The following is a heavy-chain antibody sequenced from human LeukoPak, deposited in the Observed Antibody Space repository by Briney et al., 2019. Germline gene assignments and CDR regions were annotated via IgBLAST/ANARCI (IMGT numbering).Heavy chain of an antibody. Sequence: GGSLRLSCAASGLTVTTNYMSWVRQAPGKGLEWVSGISWNSGSIGYADSVKGRFTISRDNAKNSLYLQMNSLRAEDTAVYYCAKTRGQQPDYWGQGTLVTVSS. D-gene: IGHD6-13*01. V-gene: IGHV3-20*04. CDR3: AKTRGQQPDY. CDR1: GLTVTTNY. CDR2: ISWNSGSI. J-gene: IGHJ4*02.